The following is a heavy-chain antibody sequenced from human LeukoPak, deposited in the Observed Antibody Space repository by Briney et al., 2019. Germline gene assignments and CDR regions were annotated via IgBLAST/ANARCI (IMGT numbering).Heavy chain of an antibody. CDR3: ASHTAGHGSGY. D-gene: IGHD5-24*01. V-gene: IGHV4-59*08. Sequence: PSETLSLTCTVSGASISSYYWSWTRQPQGKGLEWIGHIYNSGSTSYNPSLKSRVAISVDTSNNQFSLNLNSVTVADTAVYYCASHTAGHGSGYWGHGILVTVSS. J-gene: IGHJ4*01. CDR1: GASISSYY. CDR2: IYNSGST.